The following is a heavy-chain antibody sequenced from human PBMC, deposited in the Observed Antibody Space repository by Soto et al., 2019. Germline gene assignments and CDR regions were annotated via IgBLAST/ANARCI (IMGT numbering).Heavy chain of an antibody. CDR3: ARYRASAAIDY. CDR2: INAGNGNT. V-gene: IGHV1-3*01. Sequence: ASVKVSCKASGYTFTSYAMHWVRQAPGQRLEWMGGINAGNGNTKYSQKFQGRVTITRDTSASTAYMELSSLRSEDTAVYYCARYRASAAIDYWGQGTLVTVSS. D-gene: IGHD2-2*01. J-gene: IGHJ4*02. CDR1: GYTFTSYA.